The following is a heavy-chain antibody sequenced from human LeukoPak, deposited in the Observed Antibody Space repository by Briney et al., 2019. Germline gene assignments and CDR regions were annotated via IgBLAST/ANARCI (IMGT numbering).Heavy chain of an antibody. CDR1: GYTFTSYA. CDR3: ARGMANSRPYYYYMDV. J-gene: IGHJ6*03. V-gene: IGHV1-3*03. Sequence: ASVKVSCKASGYTFTSYAMHWVRQAPGQRLEWMGWINAGNGNTKYSQEFQGRVTITRDTSASTAYMELSSLRSGDMAVYYCARGMANSRPYYYYMDVWGKGTTVTVSS. CDR2: INAGNGNT. D-gene: IGHD4/OR15-4a*01.